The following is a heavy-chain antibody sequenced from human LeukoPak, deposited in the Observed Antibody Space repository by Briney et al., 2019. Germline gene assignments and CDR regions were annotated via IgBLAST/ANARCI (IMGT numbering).Heavy chain of an antibody. CDR2: IYTSGST. V-gene: IGHV4-4*07. Sequence: PGGSLRLSCAASGFTLSSFWMSWIRQPAGKGLEWIGRIYTSGSTNYNPSLKSRVTISVDTSKNQFSLKLSSVTAADTAVYYCARVGDTAMVLNWFDPWGQGTLVTVSS. CDR1: GFTLSSFW. D-gene: IGHD5-18*01. CDR3: ARVGDTAMVLNWFDP. J-gene: IGHJ5*02.